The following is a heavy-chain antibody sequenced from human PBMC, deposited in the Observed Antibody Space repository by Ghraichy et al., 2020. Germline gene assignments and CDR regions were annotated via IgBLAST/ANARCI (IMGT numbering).Heavy chain of an antibody. CDR3: AGWGNYNY. D-gene: IGHD3-16*01. CDR2: INPDGSGK. CDR1: RFTFNTYW. Sequence: GGSLRLSCTTSRFTFNTYWMNWIRQAPGKGLEWVANINPDGSGKRYVDSVKGRFTVSRDNAKDSMYLQMDSLRGEDTALYYCAGWGNYNYWGQGTLVTVSS. J-gene: IGHJ4*02. V-gene: IGHV3-7*01.